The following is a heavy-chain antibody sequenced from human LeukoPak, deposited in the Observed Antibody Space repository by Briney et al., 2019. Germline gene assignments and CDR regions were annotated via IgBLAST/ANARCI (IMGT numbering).Heavy chain of an antibody. CDR1: GFTFSSYG. Sequence: GGSLRLSCAASGFTFSSYGMHWVRQAPGKGLEWVAVISYDGSNKYYADSVKGRFTISRDNSKNTLYLQMNSLRAEDTAVYYCAKDPHTYYDFWSDHTNWFDPWGQGTLVTVSS. J-gene: IGHJ5*02. V-gene: IGHV3-30*18. CDR3: AKDPHTYYDFWSDHTNWFDP. CDR2: ISYDGSNK. D-gene: IGHD3-3*01.